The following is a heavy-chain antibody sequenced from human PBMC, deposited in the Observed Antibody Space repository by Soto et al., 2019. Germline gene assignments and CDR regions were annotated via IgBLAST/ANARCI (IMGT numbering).Heavy chain of an antibody. CDR1: GFSIRSYG. V-gene: IGHV3-30*18. Sequence: QVQLVESGGGMVQPGRSLRLSCAASGFSIRSYGLHWVRQAPGKGLEWVAFISYDGANKNYADSVKGRFTISRDISKNTLSLLINSLSPEDTAVYYCAKGGVCSTGCPPGAGHYYGLAVWGKGTTVTVPP. D-gene: IGHD3-22*01. J-gene: IGHJ6*04. CDR3: AKGGVCSTGCPPGAGHYYGLAV. CDR2: ISYDGANK.